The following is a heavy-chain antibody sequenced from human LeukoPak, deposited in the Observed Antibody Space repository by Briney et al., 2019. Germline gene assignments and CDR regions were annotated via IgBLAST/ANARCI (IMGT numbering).Heavy chain of an antibody. D-gene: IGHD2-2*01. J-gene: IGHJ4*02. CDR1: GFTFSSYS. V-gene: IGHV3-48*01. CDR3: AKAPRVGVPAAIIDY. CDR2: ISSNSNAI. Sequence: GGSLRLSCAASGFTFSSYSMKWVRQAPGKGLEWVSYISSNSNAIHDADSVKGRFTISRDNAKNSLYLQMNSLRAEDTAVYYCAKAPRVGVPAAIIDYWGQGTLVTVSS.